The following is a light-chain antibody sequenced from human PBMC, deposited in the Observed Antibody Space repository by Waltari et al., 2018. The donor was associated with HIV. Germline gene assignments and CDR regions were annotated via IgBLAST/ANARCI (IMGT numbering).Light chain of an antibody. CDR1: TSNIGANS. J-gene: IGLJ2*01. CDR2: DKS. Sequence: QSVLTQPPSVSAAAGQKVTISCSGSTSNIGANSVAWYQQLPGTAPKLLIYDKSNPFPGISDRFSGSQSGTSATLGISELQTGDEADYYCAAWDNKLSGAVFGGGTKLTVL. V-gene: IGLV1-51*01. CDR3: AAWDNKLSGAV.